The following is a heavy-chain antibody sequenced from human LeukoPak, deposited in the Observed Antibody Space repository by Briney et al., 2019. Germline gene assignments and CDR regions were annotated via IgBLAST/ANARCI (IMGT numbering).Heavy chain of an antibody. D-gene: IGHD2-2*02. CDR3: AKGRVGYCSSTSCYTGFGDY. CDR2: ISSSGTSI. J-gene: IGHJ4*02. Sequence: GGSLRLSCAASGFTFSDYYMSWVRQAPGKGLDWVSYISSSGTSIYYADSVKGRFTISRDNAKNSLYLQMNSLRAEDTAVYYCAKGRVGYCSSTSCYTGFGDYWGQGTLVTVSS. CDR1: GFTFSDYY. V-gene: IGHV3-11*01.